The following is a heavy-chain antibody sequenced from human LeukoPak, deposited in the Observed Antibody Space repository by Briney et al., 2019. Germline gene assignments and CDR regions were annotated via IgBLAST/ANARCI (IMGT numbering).Heavy chain of an antibody. D-gene: IGHD4-23*01. V-gene: IGHV4-30-2*01. CDR2: IYHSGST. CDR3: ARGFFSGNPLDY. CDR1: GGSISSGGYS. J-gene: IGHJ4*02. Sequence: PSQTLSLTCAVSGGSISSGGYSWSWIRQPPGKGLEWIGYIYHSGSTYYNPSLKSRVTISVDRSKNQFSLKLSSVTAADTAVYYCARGFFSGNPLDYWGQGTLVTVSA.